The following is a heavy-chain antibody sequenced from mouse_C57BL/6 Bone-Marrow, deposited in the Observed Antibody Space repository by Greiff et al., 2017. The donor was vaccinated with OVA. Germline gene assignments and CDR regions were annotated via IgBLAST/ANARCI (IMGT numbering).Heavy chain of an antibody. Sequence: QVQLQQSGAELVKPGASVKMSCKASGYTFTTYPIEWMKQNHGKSLEWIGNFHPYNDDTKYNEKFKGKATLTVEKSSSTVYLELSRLTSDDSAVYYCAIRYYGSSYWYFDVWGTGTTVTVSS. CDR2: FHPYNDDT. J-gene: IGHJ1*03. CDR3: AIRYYGSSYWYFDV. CDR1: GYTFTTYP. D-gene: IGHD1-1*01. V-gene: IGHV1-47*01.